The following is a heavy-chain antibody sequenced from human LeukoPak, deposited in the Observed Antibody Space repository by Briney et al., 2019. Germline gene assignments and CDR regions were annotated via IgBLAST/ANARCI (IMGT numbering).Heavy chain of an antibody. V-gene: IGHV4-39*01. CDR3: ARHSRGYYDSTGYYYGSHAFDI. CDR2: IYNSRTT. CDR1: GGSISSSNYY. J-gene: IGHJ3*02. Sequence: PSETLSLTCTVSGGSISSSNYYWGWIRQPPGKGLERIGSIYNSRTTYYNPSLKSRFTISVDTSRNQFSLKLSSVTAADTAVFHCARHSRGYYDSTGYYYGSHAFDIWGQGTMVTVSS. D-gene: IGHD3-22*01.